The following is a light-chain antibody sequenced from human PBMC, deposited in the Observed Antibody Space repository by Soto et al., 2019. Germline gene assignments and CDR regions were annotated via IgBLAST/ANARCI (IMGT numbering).Light chain of an antibody. J-gene: IGKJ5*01. V-gene: IGKV3-20*01. CDR3: QQYGDSPE. Sequence: EIVMTQSPATLSLSPCETATLSCRASQSVSVSYVAWYQQKPGQAPRLLLYGASRRATGIPDRFSGSGSGTDFTLIISRLEPEDFAVYYCQQYGDSPEFGQGTRLENK. CDR1: QSVSVSY. CDR2: GAS.